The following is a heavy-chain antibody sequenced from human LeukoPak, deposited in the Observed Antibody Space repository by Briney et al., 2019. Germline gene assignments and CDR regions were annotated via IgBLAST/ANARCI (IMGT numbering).Heavy chain of an antibody. Sequence: GGSLRLSCAASGFSFSSYGMHWVRQAPGKGLKWVAFIRYDGSNKYYADSVKGRFTISRDNSNNTLYLQMNSLRSEDTAVYYCAKWRGEGIAVSPGTDYWGQGTLVTVSS. CDR1: GFSFSSYG. V-gene: IGHV3-30*02. CDR3: AKWRGEGIAVSPGTDY. CDR2: IRYDGSNK. J-gene: IGHJ4*02. D-gene: IGHD6-19*01.